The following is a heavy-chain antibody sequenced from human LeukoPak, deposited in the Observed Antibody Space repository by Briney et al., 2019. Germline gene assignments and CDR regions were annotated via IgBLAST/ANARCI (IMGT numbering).Heavy chain of an antibody. D-gene: IGHD3-22*01. CDR1: GFTFSSYW. CDR3: ARDLYYDSSGYYYQGRDY. J-gene: IGHJ4*02. V-gene: IGHV3-7*01. Sequence: GGSLRLSCAASGFTFSSYWMSCVRQAPGKGLEWVANIKQDGSEKYYVDSVKGRFTISRDNAKNSLYLQMNSLRAEDTAVYYCARDLYYDSSGYYYQGRDYWGQGTLVTVSS. CDR2: IKQDGSEK.